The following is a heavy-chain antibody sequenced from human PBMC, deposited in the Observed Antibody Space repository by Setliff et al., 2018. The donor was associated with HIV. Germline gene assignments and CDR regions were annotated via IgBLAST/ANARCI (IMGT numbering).Heavy chain of an antibody. CDR3: ARGDRWFGEHYFDY. Sequence: ASVKVSCKASGYTFTSYYMHWVRQAPGQGLEWMGIINPSGGSTSYAQKFQGRVTITRDTSASTAYMDLNSLRSEDTAVYYCARGDRWFGEHYFDYWGQGTLVTVS. CDR1: GYTFTSYY. V-gene: IGHV1-46*01. D-gene: IGHD3-10*01. J-gene: IGHJ4*02. CDR2: INPSGGST.